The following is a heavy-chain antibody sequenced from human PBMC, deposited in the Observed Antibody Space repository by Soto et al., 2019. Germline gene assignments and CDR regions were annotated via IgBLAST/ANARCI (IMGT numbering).Heavy chain of an antibody. CDR1: GYTFTSYY. CDR2: INPSGGST. V-gene: IGHV1-46*01. Sequence: VASVKVSCKASGYTFTSYYMHWVRQAPGQGLEWMGIINPSGGSTSYAQKFQGRVTMTRDTSTSTVYMELSSLRSEDTAVYYCARGIKYYDFWSGYLDYYYYGMDVWGQGTTVTVSS. CDR3: ARGIKYYDFWSGYLDYYYYGMDV. D-gene: IGHD3-3*01. J-gene: IGHJ6*02.